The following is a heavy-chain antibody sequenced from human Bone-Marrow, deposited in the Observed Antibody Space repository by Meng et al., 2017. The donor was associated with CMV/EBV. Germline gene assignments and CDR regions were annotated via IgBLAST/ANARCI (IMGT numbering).Heavy chain of an antibody. J-gene: IGHJ4*02. V-gene: IGHV4-39*07. CDR1: GGSISSSSYY. D-gene: IGHD6-6*01. Sequence: GSLRLSCTVSGGSISSSSYYWGWIRQPPGKGLEWIGSINYSGSTYYNPSLKSRVTISVDTSKNQFSLKLSSVTAADTAVYYCARGISEQLVRHFDYWGQGTLVTVSS. CDR3: ARGISEQLVRHFDY. CDR2: INYSGST.